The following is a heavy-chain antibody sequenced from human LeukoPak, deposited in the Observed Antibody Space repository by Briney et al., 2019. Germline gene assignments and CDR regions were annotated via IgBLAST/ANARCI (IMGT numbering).Heavy chain of an antibody. CDR3: ARIRDGYNDAYDI. CDR1: GYTFTSYY. D-gene: IGHD5-24*01. CDR2: INPSGGST. J-gene: IGHJ3*02. V-gene: IGHV1-46*01. Sequence: ASVKVSCKASGYTFTSYYMHWVRQAPGQGLEWMGIINPSGGSTSCAQKFQGRVTMTRDMSTSTVYMELSSLRSEDTAIYYCARIRDGYNDAYDIWGQGTVVTVPS.